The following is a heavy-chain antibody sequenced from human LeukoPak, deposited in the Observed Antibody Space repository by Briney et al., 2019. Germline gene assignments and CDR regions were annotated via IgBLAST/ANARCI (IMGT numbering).Heavy chain of an antibody. CDR3: ARVEGYSSSAFDY. V-gene: IGHV3-21*01. J-gene: IGHJ4*02. D-gene: IGHD6-6*01. CDR2: ISSSSSYI. CDR1: GFTFSSYS. Sequence: PGGSLRLSCAASGFTFSSYSMNWVRQAPGKGLEWVSSISSSSSYIYYADSVKGRFTISRDNAKNSLYLQMNSLRAEDTAVYYCARVEGYSSSAFDYWGQETLVTVSS.